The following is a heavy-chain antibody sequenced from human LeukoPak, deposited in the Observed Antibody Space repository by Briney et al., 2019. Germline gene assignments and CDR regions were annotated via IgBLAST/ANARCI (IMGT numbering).Heavy chain of an antibody. CDR1: GGSISSYY. J-gene: IGHJ5*02. CDR2: IYYSGGT. CDR3: APSQGWFDP. V-gene: IGHV4-59*08. Sequence: SETLSLTCTVSGGSISSYYWSWIRQPPGKGLEWIGYIYYSGGTNYNPSLKSRVTISVDTSKNQFSLKLSSVTAAVTAVYYCAPSQGWFDPWGQGTLVTVSS.